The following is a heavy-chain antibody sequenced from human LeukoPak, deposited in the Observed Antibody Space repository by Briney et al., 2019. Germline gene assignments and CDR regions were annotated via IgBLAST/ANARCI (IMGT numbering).Heavy chain of an antibody. CDR1: GKTLSELS. CDR3: AKGGSNPGRHNSAWGSMDV. J-gene: IGHJ6*02. Sequence: ASVKVSCKVSGKTLSELSMHWVRQAPGKGLEWMGGFDPENGETIYAQKFQGRVTLTEDRSTDTTYMEMSSLRSEDTAVYYCAKGGSNPGRHNSAWGSMDVWSQGTTVTVSS. V-gene: IGHV1-24*01. D-gene: IGHD3-16*01. CDR2: FDPENGET.